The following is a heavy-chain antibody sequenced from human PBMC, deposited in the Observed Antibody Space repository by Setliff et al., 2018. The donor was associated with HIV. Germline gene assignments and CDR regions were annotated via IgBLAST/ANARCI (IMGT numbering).Heavy chain of an antibody. V-gene: IGHV5-51*01. CDR2: IYPSDSDT. CDR1: GDKFPNYY. Sequence: GESLKLSCKDSGDKFPNYYLGWVRQMPGKGLEWIGVIYPSDSDTRMSLSFRGQVTISADKSISTAYLQLNSLRASDTAIYYCTKGGGLNFRWHDWFVKIWGQGTPVTVSS. D-gene: IGHD3-9*01. J-gene: IGHJ4*03. CDR3: TKGGGLNFRWHDWFVKI.